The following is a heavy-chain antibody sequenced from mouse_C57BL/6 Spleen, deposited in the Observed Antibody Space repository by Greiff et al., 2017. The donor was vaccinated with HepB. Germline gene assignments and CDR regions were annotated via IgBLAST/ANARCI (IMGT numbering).Heavy chain of an antibody. V-gene: IGHV1-81*01. D-gene: IGHD1-1*01. Sequence: QVQLQQSGAELARPGASVKLSCKASGYTFTSYGISWVKQRTGQGLEWIGEIYPRSGNTYYNEKFKGKATLTADKSSSTAYMELRSLTYEDSAVYFCARTGYYGSSLYYAMDYWGQGTSVTVSS. CDR2: IYPRSGNT. J-gene: IGHJ4*01. CDR3: ARTGYYGSSLYYAMDY. CDR1: GYTFTSYG.